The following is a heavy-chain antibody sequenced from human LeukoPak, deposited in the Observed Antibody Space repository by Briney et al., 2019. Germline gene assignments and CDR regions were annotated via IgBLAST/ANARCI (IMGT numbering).Heavy chain of an antibody. CDR1: GGSISSGGYS. Sequence: PSQTLSLTCAVSGGSISSGGYSWSWIRQPPGKGLEWIGYIYYSGSTNCNPSLKSRVTISVDTSKNQFSLKLSSVTAADTAVYYCARWRGSSSGKYFDYWGQGTLVTVSS. J-gene: IGHJ4*02. CDR2: IYYSGST. D-gene: IGHD6-6*01. V-gene: IGHV4-61*08. CDR3: ARWRGSSSGKYFDY.